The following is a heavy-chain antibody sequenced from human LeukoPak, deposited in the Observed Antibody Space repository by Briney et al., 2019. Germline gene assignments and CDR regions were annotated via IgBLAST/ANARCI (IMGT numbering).Heavy chain of an antibody. V-gene: IGHV4-4*07. CDR1: GGSLSSYY. CDR2: IYTSGST. CDR3: ARDHLLWNWFDP. D-gene: IGHD2/OR15-2a*01. Sequence: SETLSLTCTVSGGSLSSYYWSWIRQPAGKGLEWIGRIYTSGSTNYNPSLKSRVTMSVDTSKNQFSLKLSSVTAADTAVYYCARDHLLWNWFDPWGQGTLVTVSS. J-gene: IGHJ5*02.